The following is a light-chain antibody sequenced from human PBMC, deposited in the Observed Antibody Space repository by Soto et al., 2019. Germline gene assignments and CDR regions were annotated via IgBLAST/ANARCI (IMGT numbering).Light chain of an antibody. CDR3: QQYYRTPPT. CDR2: WAS. Sequence: DIVMTQSPDSLTVSLGERATINCKSSQSVLYSSNNKNYLACFQQKPGQPPRLLIYWASTRESGVPDRFSGSGSGTDFTLTISSLQAEDVAVYYCQQYYRTPPTFGGGTKVEIK. V-gene: IGKV4-1*01. CDR1: QSVLYSSNNKNY. J-gene: IGKJ4*01.